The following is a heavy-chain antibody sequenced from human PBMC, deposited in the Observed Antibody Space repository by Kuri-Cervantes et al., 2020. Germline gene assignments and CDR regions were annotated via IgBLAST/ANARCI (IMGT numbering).Heavy chain of an antibody. CDR3: ASETTVTTLRMRAIDY. CDR1: GYSISSGYY. D-gene: IGHD4-17*01. V-gene: IGHV4-38-2*01. Sequence: SETLSLTCAVSGYSISSGYYWGWIRQPPGKGLEWIGTIYHSGSTSYNPSLKSRVTISVDKSKNQFSLKLSSVTAADMAVYYCASETTVTTLRMRAIDYWGQGTLVTVSS. J-gene: IGHJ4*02. CDR2: IYHSGST.